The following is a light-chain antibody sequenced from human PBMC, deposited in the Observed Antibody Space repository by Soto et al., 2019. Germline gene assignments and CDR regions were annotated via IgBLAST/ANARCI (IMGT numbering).Light chain of an antibody. CDR3: KQYTSSPPT. CDR1: QSVSNNY. CDR2: GAS. Sequence: EIVLTQSPGTLSLSPGERATLSCRASQSVSNNYLAWYQQKPGQAPRLLIYGASSRATGIQDSFSGSGSGTDFTLTISRLEPEDFAVYYCKQYTSSPPTFGQGTRLEIK. J-gene: IGKJ5*01. V-gene: IGKV3-20*01.